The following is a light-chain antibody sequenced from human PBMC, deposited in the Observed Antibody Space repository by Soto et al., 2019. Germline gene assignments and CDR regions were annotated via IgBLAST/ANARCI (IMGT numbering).Light chain of an antibody. Sequence: DIQMTQSPSTLSASVGGRVTITCRASQTINRWLAWHQQKPGKAPKLLIYEASNLETGVPSRFGGSGSGTEFTLIISSLQPDDFATYYCQQYDSYPWTFGQGTKVDIK. CDR3: QQYDSYPWT. CDR2: EAS. J-gene: IGKJ1*01. CDR1: QTINRW. V-gene: IGKV1-5*03.